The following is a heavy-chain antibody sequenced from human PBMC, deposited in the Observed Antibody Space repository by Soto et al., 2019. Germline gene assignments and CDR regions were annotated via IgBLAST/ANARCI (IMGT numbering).Heavy chain of an antibody. V-gene: IGHV3-23*01. CDR1: GFTFSSYA. Sequence: PRGSLRLSCAASGFTFSSYAMSWVRQAPGKGLERVSAISGSGGSTYYADSVKGRFTISRDNSKNTLYLQMNSLRAEDTAVYYCAKARRSYYGXGSFIPTGVYYYYGMDVWGPGTTVTVSS. D-gene: IGHD3-10*01. CDR2: ISGSGGST. CDR3: AKARRSYYGXGSFIPTGVYYYYGMDV. J-gene: IGHJ6*02.